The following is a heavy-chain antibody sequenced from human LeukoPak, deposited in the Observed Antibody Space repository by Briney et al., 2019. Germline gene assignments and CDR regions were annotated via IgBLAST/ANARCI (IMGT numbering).Heavy chain of an antibody. CDR1: GGSISGHY. Sequence: PSETLSLTCSVSGGSISGHYWSWVRQPAGKGLEDLGRIYSTGSTHYNPSLESRVTMSVDTSKNQSSLRLSSVTAADTAVYYCARGTTEYIYYFEHWGQGILVTVSS. CDR2: IYSTGST. D-gene: IGHD1-7*01. CDR3: ARGTTEYIYYFEH. J-gene: IGHJ4*02. V-gene: IGHV4-4*07.